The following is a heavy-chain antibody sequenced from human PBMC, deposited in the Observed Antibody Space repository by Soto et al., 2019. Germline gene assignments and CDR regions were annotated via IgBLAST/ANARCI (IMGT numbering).Heavy chain of an antibody. V-gene: IGHV1-18*01. Sequence: QVQLVQSGAEVKKPGASVKVSCKASGYTFTSYGISWVRQAPGQGLEWMRWISAYNGNTNYAQKLQGRVTMTTDTSTRTAYMELRSLRSDDTAVDYCARDRALDWNYYYYFGMDVWGQGTTVTVSA. CDR1: GYTFTSYG. CDR2: ISAYNGNT. J-gene: IGHJ6*01. CDR3: ARDRALDWNYYYYFGMDV. D-gene: IGHD1-1*01.